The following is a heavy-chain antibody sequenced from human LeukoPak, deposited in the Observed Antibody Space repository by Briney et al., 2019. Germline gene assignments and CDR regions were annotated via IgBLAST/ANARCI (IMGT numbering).Heavy chain of an antibody. J-gene: IGHJ6*02. CDR3: ASAAVVRGVNYYYYGMDV. CDR1: GYTFTSYY. D-gene: IGHD3-10*01. Sequence: EASVKVSCKASGYTFTSYYMHWVRQAPGQGLEWMGIINPSGGSTSYAQKFQGRVTMTRDTSTSTVDMELSSLRSEDTAVYYCASAAVVRGVNYYYYGMDVWGQGTTVTVSS. V-gene: IGHV1-46*01. CDR2: INPSGGST.